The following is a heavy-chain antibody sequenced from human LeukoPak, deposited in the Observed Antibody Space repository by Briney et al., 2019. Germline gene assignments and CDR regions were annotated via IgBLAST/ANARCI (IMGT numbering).Heavy chain of an antibody. Sequence: SETLSLTCTVSGGSISSYYWSWSRQPAGKGLEGIGRIYISGSTDYNPSLKSRVTMSVDTSKNQFSLTLSSVTAADTAVYYCARAGYSSGWSAYWGQGALVTVSS. V-gene: IGHV4-4*07. CDR2: IYISGST. CDR1: GGSISSYY. J-gene: IGHJ4*02. CDR3: ARAGYSSGWSAY. D-gene: IGHD6-19*01.